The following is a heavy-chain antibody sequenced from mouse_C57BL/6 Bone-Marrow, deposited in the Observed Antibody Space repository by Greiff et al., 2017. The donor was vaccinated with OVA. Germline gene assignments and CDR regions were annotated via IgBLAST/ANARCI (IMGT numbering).Heavy chain of an antibody. CDR1: GFTFSSYG. Sequence: EVKLVESGGDLVKPGGSLKLSCAASGFTFSSYGMSWVRQTPDKRLEWVATISRGGSYTYYPDSVQGGFTISRDNAKNTLYLQMSSLKSEDTAMDYCARHWDYGSFFDYWGQGTTLTVAS. CDR3: ARHWDYGSFFDY. J-gene: IGHJ2*01. CDR2: ISRGGSYT. D-gene: IGHD1-1*01. V-gene: IGHV5-6*01.